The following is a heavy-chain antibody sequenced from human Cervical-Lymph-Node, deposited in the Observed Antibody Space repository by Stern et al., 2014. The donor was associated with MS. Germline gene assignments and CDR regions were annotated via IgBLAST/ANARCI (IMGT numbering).Heavy chain of an antibody. V-gene: IGHV2-26*01. J-gene: IGHJ3*02. CDR2: ILSNDEK. D-gene: IGHD6-13*01. CDR1: GFSLRNARMG. CDR3: ARMMQHLAGDAFDI. Sequence: VTLKESGPVLVKPTETLTLTCTVSGFSLRNARMGVSWIRQPPGQALEWLAHILSNDEKTYSTSLKGRLTISKDTSKSQVVLTMTHMDPVDTATYYCARMMQHLAGDAFDIWGQGTVVTVSS.